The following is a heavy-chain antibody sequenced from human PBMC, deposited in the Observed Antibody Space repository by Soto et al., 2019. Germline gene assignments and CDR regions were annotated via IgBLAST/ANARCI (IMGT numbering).Heavy chain of an antibody. CDR2: ISYDGSNK. J-gene: IGHJ4*02. V-gene: IGHV3-30-3*01. CDR1: GFTFSSYA. D-gene: IGHD4-17*01. Sequence: QVQLVGSGGGVVQPGRSLRLSCAASGFTFSSYAMHWVRQAPGKGLEWVAVISYDGSNKYYADSVKGRFTISRDNSKNTLYLHMNSLRAEDTAVYYCARDYGDYWGQGTLVTVSS. CDR3: ARDYGDY.